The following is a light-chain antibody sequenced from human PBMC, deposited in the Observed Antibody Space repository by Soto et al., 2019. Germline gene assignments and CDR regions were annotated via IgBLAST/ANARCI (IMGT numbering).Light chain of an antibody. CDR2: EAT. V-gene: IGLV2-14*01. Sequence: QSVLTQPPSVSGSPGQSITVSCTGTSSDIGASNFVSWYQHLPGRAPKVIIFEATNRPSGVSDRFPGSKAGITASLTISGLQANDEGEYFCISYKTDDTFVFGTGTKVTVL. CDR1: SSDIGASNF. CDR3: ISYKTDDTFV. J-gene: IGLJ1*01.